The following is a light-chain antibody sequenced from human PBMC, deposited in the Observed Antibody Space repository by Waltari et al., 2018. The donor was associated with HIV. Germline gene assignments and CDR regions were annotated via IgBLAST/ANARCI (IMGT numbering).Light chain of an antibody. J-gene: IGLJ2*01. V-gene: IGLV2-11*01. CDR1: SSDVGGYNY. CDR2: DVT. Sequence: QSALPQPRSVSGSPGQSVTISCTGTSSDVGGYNYVSWYQHHPGKAPKLMIYDVTKRPSGVPDRFSGSKSGNTASLTISGLQAEDEADYYCCSYAGSPWVFGGGTKLTVL. CDR3: CSYAGSPWV.